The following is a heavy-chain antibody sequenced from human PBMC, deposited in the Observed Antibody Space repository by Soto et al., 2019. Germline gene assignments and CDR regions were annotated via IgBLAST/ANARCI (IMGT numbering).Heavy chain of an antibody. CDR1: GGSISSYY. J-gene: IGHJ4*02. CDR3: ARGREYYDSSGYHYYFDY. V-gene: IGHV4-59*01. D-gene: IGHD3-22*01. Sequence: SETLSLTCTVSGGSISSYYWSWIRQPPGKGLEWIGYIYFTGSTNYNPSLKSRVTISVDTSKIQFSLKLSSVTAADTAVYYCARGREYYDSSGYHYYFDYWGQGTLVTVSS. CDR2: IYFTGST.